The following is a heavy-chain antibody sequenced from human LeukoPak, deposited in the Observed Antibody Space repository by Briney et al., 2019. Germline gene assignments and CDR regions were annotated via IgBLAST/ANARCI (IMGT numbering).Heavy chain of an antibody. D-gene: IGHD3-16*01. V-gene: IGHV3-48*01. CDR3: VRDLNWAFDY. CDR2: IRDDSDAT. CDR1: GFTFNKYP. Sequence: GGSLRLSCAASGFTFNKYPMNWVRQAPGKGLEWISNIRDDSDATTYADSVKGRFTISRDNAKNSLYLQINSLRAEDTAVYYCVRDLNWAFDYWGQGTQVTVSS. J-gene: IGHJ4*02.